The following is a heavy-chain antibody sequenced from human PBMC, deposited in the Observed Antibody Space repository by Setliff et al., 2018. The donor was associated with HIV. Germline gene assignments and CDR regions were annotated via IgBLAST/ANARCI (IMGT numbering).Heavy chain of an antibody. J-gene: IGHJ4*02. CDR2: ISYSGST. CDR3: ARGPTRFYFDY. D-gene: IGHD1-1*01. CDR1: VGSISSYY. Sequence: SETLSLTCTVSVGSISSYYWSWIRQPPGKGLEWIGYISYSGSTNYNPSLKSRVTILVDTSKNHFSLKLTSVTAADTAVYYCARGPTRFYFDYWGQGTLVTVSS. V-gene: IGHV4-59*01.